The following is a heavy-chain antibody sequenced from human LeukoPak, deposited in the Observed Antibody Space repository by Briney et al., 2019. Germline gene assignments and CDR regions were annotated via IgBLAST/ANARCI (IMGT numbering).Heavy chain of an antibody. J-gene: IGHJ6*03. CDR3: ARAGLYCSGGSCYPLGYYMDV. D-gene: IGHD2-15*01. V-gene: IGHV4-34*01. CDR1: GGSFSGYY. CDR2: INHSGST. Sequence: SETLSLTCAVYGGSFSGYYWSWIRDPPGKGLEWIGEINHSGSTNYNPSLKSRVAISVDTSKNQFSLMLSSVTAADTAVYYCARAGLYCSGGSCYPLGYYMDVWGKGTTVTVSS.